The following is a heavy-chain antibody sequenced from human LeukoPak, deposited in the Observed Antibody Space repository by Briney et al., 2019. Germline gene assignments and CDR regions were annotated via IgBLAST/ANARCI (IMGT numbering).Heavy chain of an antibody. CDR1: GFTFRNFG. D-gene: IGHD6-19*01. V-gene: IGHV3-23*01. CDR2: FSASGGST. Sequence: PGGSLRLSCAASGFTFRNFGMSWVRQAPGKGLEWVSSFSASGGSTYYADSVKGRFTISRDNSKNTLYLQMNSLRAEDTAVYYCANEKRGITVAGHIDYWGQGTLVAVSS. CDR3: ANEKRGITVAGHIDY. J-gene: IGHJ4*02.